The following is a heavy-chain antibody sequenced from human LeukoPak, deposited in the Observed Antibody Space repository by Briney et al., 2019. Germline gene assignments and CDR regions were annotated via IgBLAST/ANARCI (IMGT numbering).Heavy chain of an antibody. V-gene: IGHV3-23*01. D-gene: IGHD3-3*01. CDR1: GFNFRNYA. J-gene: IGHJ4*02. CDR2: ISAGATRT. CDR3: AKYAVREIFFGDY. Sequence: GGSLRLSCTASGFNFRNYAMAWVHQAPGKGLEWVSGISAGATRTYYAASVRGRFTISRDNSQNTLYLHMNSLRAEDTAVYFCAKYAVREIFFGDYWGQGTLVAVSS.